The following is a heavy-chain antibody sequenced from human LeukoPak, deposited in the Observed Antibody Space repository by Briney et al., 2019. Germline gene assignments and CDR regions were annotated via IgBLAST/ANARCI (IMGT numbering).Heavy chain of an antibody. CDR3: AREGGDVRTTYYYYGMDV. Sequence: SVKVSCKASGGTFSSYAISWVRQAPGQGLEWMGGIIPIFGTANYAQKFQGRVTITADKSTSTAYMELSSLRSEDTAVYYCAREGGDVRTTYYYYGMDVWGKGTTVTVSP. V-gene: IGHV1-69*06. J-gene: IGHJ6*04. CDR2: IIPIFGTA. CDR1: GGTFSSYA. D-gene: IGHD4-11*01.